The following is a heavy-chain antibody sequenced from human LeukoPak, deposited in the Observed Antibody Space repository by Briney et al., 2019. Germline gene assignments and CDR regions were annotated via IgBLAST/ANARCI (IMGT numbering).Heavy chain of an antibody. CDR2: ISGSGNAK. Sequence: PGGSLRLSCAASGFSFSSYSMNWVRQAPGKGLEWVSYISGSGNAKHYTDSVKGRFTISRDNAKNALYLQMNSLRAEDTAVYFCARDYVSAFDYWGQGTLVTVSS. CDR1: GFSFSSYS. V-gene: IGHV3-48*01. J-gene: IGHJ4*02. CDR3: ARDYVSAFDY. D-gene: IGHD3-10*02.